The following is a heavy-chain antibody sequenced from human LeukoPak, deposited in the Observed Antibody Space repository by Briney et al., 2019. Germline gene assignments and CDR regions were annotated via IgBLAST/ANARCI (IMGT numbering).Heavy chain of an antibody. J-gene: IGHJ4*02. D-gene: IGHD6-25*01. CDR3: ARGRPHFDY. CDR2: ISYDGSNK. CDR1: GFTVSSNY. Sequence: GGSLRLSCAASGFTVSSNYMSWVRQAPGKGLEWVAVISYDGSNKYYADSVKGRFTISRDNSKNTLYLQMNSLRAEDTAVYYCARGRPHFDYWGQGTLVTVSS. V-gene: IGHV3-30*03.